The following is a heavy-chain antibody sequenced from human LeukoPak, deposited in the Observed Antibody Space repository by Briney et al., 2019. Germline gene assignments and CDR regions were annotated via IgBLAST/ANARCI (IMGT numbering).Heavy chain of an antibody. CDR2: INPSEGFT. D-gene: IGHD3-9*01. CDR1: GYTFTSFY. J-gene: IGHJ6*02. CDR3: ERRAFDWLVDGYSYGMDV. V-gene: IGHV1-46*01. Sequence: ASVKVSCKTSGYTFTSFYMHWVRQAPGQGLEWMGIINPSEGFTTYAQNFQGRVTMTRDTSTSTVYMELSSLRSDDTAVYYCERRAFDWLVDGYSYGMDVWGQGTTVTVSS.